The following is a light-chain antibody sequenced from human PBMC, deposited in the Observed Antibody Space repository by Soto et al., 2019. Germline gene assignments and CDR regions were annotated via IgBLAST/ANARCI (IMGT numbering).Light chain of an antibody. CDR3: SLFYGDVLV. Sequence: QAVVTQEPSLTVSPGGTVTLTCGSSTGAVTSGHYPYWFQQKSGQAPRTLIFDTSNKQSWTPARFSGSLLGGKGALTLSGAQSEDDAEYYCSLFYGDVLVFGGGTKLTVL. J-gene: IGLJ3*02. V-gene: IGLV7-46*01. CDR1: TGAVTSGHY. CDR2: DTS.